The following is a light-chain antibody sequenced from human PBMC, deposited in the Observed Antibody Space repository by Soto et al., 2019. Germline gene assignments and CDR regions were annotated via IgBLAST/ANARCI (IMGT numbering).Light chain of an antibody. J-gene: IGLJ1*01. V-gene: IGLV2-14*01. Sequence: QSALTQPASVSGSPGQSITISCTGTSSDVGAYNYVSWYQQHPGRAPKLIIYDVSDRPSGVSNRFSGSKSGNTASLTISGLQGEDEADYYCSSYTANSTYVFGTGTKLTVL. CDR2: DVS. CDR3: SSYTANSTYV. CDR1: SSDVGAYNY.